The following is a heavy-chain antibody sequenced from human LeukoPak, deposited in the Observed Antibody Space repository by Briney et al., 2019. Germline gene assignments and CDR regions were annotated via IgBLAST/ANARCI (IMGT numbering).Heavy chain of an antibody. CDR1: GYTFTGYY. CDR2: INPNSGGT. Sequence: GASVKVSCKASGYTFTGYYMHWVRRAPGQGLEWMGWINPNSGGTNYAQKFQGRVTMTRDTSISTAYMELSRLRSDDTAVYYCARTPLIGSVLIDYWGQGTLVTVSS. D-gene: IGHD6-25*01. J-gene: IGHJ4*02. CDR3: ARTPLIGSVLIDY. V-gene: IGHV1-2*02.